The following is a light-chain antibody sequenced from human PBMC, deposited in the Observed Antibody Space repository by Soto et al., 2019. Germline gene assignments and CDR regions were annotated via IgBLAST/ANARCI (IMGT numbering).Light chain of an antibody. CDR2: GAS. J-gene: IGKJ3*01. Sequence: EIVMTQSPGTLSVSPGERDTLSCRASQSITNNLAWYQQKVGQAPRLLIYGASTRATGVPARFRSSGSGTDFTLTISSLQSEDSAVYYCQQYNHWPPKMAFGPGTKVDIK. CDR3: QQYNHWPPKMA. V-gene: IGKV3-15*01. CDR1: QSITNN.